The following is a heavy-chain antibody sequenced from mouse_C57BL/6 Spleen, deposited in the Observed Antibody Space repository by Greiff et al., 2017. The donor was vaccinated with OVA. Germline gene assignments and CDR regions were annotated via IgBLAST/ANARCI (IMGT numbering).Heavy chain of an antibody. V-gene: IGHV1-26*01. Sequence: EVKLQQSGPELVKPGASVKISCKASGYTFTDYYMNWVKQSHGKSLEWIGDINPNNGGTSYNQKFKGKATLTVDKSSSTAYMELRSLTSEDSAVYYCARGHGYYFDYWGQGTTLTVSS. CDR3: ARGHGYYFDY. J-gene: IGHJ2*01. CDR2: INPNNGGT. D-gene: IGHD3-1*01. CDR1: GYTFTDYY.